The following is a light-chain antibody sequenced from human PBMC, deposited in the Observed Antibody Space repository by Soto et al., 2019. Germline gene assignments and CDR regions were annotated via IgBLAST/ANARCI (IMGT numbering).Light chain of an antibody. CDR3: QQYNSFSLT. Sequence: DIQMTQSPSTLSASVGDRVTITCRASQTINNCLAWYQQKPGKAPKVLIHDAASLESGVPSRFSGSASGTEFTLTISSLQPDDFATYYCQQYNSFSLTFGGGTQVEIK. CDR2: DAA. CDR1: QTINNC. J-gene: IGKJ4*01. V-gene: IGKV1-5*01.